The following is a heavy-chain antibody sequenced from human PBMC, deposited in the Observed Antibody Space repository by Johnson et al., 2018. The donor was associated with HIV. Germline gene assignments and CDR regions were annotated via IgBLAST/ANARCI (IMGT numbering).Heavy chain of an antibody. CDR3: ASRSYDYVWGSYRPGSAFDI. V-gene: IGHV3-11*04. Sequence: QVQLVESGGGVVQPGGSLRLSCAASGFTFSDYYMSWIRQAPGKGLEWVSYISSSGSTIYYADSVKGRFTISRDNAKNSLYLQMNSLRADDTAVYYCASRSYDYVWGSYRPGSAFDIWGQGTMVTVSS. D-gene: IGHD3-16*02. J-gene: IGHJ3*02. CDR1: GFTFSDYY. CDR2: ISSSGSTI.